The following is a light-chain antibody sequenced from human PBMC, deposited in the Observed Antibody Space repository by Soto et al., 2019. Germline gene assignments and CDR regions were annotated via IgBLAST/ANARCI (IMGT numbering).Light chain of an antibody. Sequence: DIQMIQSPSSLSASVGDRVTITCRAGQNIFSSLNWYQQKPGKAPKLLIYAASSLQSGVPSRFSGSGSGTDFTLTITSLQPEDFATYYCQQSYYSPPITFGQGTRLEIK. CDR3: QQSYYSPPIT. CDR2: AAS. CDR1: QNIFSS. V-gene: IGKV1-39*01. J-gene: IGKJ5*01.